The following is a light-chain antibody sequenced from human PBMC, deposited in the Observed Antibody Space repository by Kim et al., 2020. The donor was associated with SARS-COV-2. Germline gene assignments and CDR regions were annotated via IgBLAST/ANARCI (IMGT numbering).Light chain of an antibody. Sequence: SPGDRVTLSCRASQSVSSSYLAWYQQKPGQAPRLLIYGASSRATGIPDRFSGSGSGTDFTLTISRLEPEDFAVYYCQQYGSSPLYSFGQGTKLEI. V-gene: IGKV3-20*01. CDR2: GAS. CDR3: QQYGSSPLYS. J-gene: IGKJ2*03. CDR1: QSVSSSY.